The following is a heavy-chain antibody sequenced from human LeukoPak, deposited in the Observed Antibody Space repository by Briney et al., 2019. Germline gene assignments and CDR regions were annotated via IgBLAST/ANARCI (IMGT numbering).Heavy chain of an antibody. J-gene: IGHJ5*02. D-gene: IGHD3-22*01. CDR1: GFTFSSSA. CDR3: ARDRVSYYYDSSGYYDWFDP. CDR2: ISNNGGYT. Sequence: GGSLRLSCAASGFTFSSSAMSWVRQAPGKGLEWVSAISNNGGYTYYADSVKGRFTISRDNSKNTLYLQMNSLRAEDTAVYYCARDRVSYYYDSSGYYDWFDPWGQGTLVTVSS. V-gene: IGHV3-23*01.